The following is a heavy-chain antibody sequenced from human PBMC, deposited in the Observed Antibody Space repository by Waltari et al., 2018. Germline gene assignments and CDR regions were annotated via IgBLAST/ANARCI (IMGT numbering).Heavy chain of an antibody. CDR1: GVPFSDHD. V-gene: IGHV3-72*01. CDR3: ARDLDGDSNLDY. Sequence: EVQLVESGGCLVQPGGSLILPCAACGVPFSDHDMDWVRQAPEKRLEWVGRSRSKARNYITEYAASVKGRFNIFRDDSENSLYLQMSSLKIEDTAVYYCARDLDGDSNLDYWGQGTLVAVS. J-gene: IGHJ4*02. CDR2: SRSKARNYIT. D-gene: IGHD2-21*02.